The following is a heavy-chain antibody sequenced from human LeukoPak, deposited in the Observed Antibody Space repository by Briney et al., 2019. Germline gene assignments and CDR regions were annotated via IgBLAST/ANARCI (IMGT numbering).Heavy chain of an antibody. Sequence: SETLSFTCTVSGYSISSGYYWGWIRQPPGKGLEWIGSIYHSVSTYYNPSLKSRVTISVDTSKNQFSLKLSSVTAADTAVYYCARDIIAVAGLDYWGQGTLVTVSS. CDR1: GYSISSGYY. CDR3: ARDIIAVAGLDY. CDR2: IYHSVST. V-gene: IGHV4-38-2*02. D-gene: IGHD6-19*01. J-gene: IGHJ4*02.